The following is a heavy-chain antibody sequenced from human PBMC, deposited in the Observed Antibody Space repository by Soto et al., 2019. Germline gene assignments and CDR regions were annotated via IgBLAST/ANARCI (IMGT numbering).Heavy chain of an antibody. J-gene: IGHJ1*01. CDR1: GGSFSGYY. D-gene: IGHD6-6*01. CDR2: INHSGST. V-gene: IGHV4-34*01. Sequence: SETLSLTCAVYGGSFSGYYWSWIRQPPGKGLEWIGEINHSGSTNYNPSLKSRVTISVDTSKNQFSLKLSSVTAADTAVYYCARGFYSSSSGAEYFQHWGQGTLVTVSS. CDR3: ARGFYSSSSGAEYFQH.